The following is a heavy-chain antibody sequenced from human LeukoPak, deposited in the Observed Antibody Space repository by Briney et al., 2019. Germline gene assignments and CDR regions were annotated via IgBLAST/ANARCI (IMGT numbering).Heavy chain of an antibody. CDR2: INPNSGGT. Sequence: ASVKVSCKASGYTFTGYYMHWVRQAPGQGLEWMGRINPNSGGTNYAQKFQERVTITRDMSTSTAYMELSSLRSEDTAVYYCASLSGDCYSLLAAVRGGDLPCTEKQYYFDYWGQGTLVTVSS. J-gene: IGHJ4*02. D-gene: IGHD2-21*02. CDR1: GYTFTGYY. CDR3: ASLSGDCYSLLAAVRGGDLPCTEKQYYFDY. V-gene: IGHV1-2*06.